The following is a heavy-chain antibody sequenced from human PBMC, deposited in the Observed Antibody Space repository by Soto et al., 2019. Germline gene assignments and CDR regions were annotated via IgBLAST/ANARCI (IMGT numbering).Heavy chain of an antibody. J-gene: IGHJ4*02. Sequence: GGSLRLSCAASGFTFSDYYMSWIRQAPGKGLEWVSYISSSGSTIYYADSVKGRFTISRDNAKNSLYLQMNSLRAEDTAVYYCARDHPYCTNGVCYDRGNFDYWGQGTLVTVSS. CDR2: ISSSGSTI. CDR3: ARDHPYCTNGVCYDRGNFDY. V-gene: IGHV3-11*01. D-gene: IGHD2-8*01. CDR1: GFTFSDYY.